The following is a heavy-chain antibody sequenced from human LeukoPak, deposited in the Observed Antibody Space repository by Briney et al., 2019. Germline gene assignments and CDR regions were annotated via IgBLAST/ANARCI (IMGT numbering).Heavy chain of an antibody. CDR3: ARDHPPRFDP. V-gene: IGHV1-69*06. J-gene: IGHJ5*02. CDR2: IIPIFGTA. CDR1: LGTFSSYA. Sequence: SVKVSCKASLGTFSSYATSWVPQAPGQGLEWMGRIIPIFGTANYAQKFQCRVTITADKSTSTAYMELSSLRSEDTAVYYCARDHPPRFDPWGQGTLVTDPS.